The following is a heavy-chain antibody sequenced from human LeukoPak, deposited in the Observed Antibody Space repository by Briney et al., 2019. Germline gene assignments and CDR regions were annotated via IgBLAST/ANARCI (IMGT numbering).Heavy chain of an antibody. Sequence: GASVKVSCKASGGTFSSYAISWVRQAPGEGLEWMGRIIPIFGTANDAQKFQGRVTITADKATSTAYMELSSLRSEDTAVYYCAREGETWIYIAASSSRSPPWGNWFDPWGQGTLVTVSS. CDR2: IIPIFGTA. CDR3: AREGETWIYIAASSSRSPPWGNWFDP. CDR1: GGTFSSYA. J-gene: IGHJ5*02. V-gene: IGHV1-69*06. D-gene: IGHD5-12*01.